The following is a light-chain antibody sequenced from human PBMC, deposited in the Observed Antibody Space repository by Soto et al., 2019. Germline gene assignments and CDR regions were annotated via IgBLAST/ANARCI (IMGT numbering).Light chain of an antibody. CDR3: QSYDSSLSISV. Sequence: QSVLTQPPSVSGAPGQWVSISCTGTSSIIGAGYDVHWYQHLPGTAPKLLIFGDINRPSGVPDRFSGSKSGTSASLAITGLQAEDEADYYCQSYDSSLSISVFGGGTKLTVL. J-gene: IGLJ2*01. CDR1: SSIIGAGYD. V-gene: IGLV1-40*01. CDR2: GDI.